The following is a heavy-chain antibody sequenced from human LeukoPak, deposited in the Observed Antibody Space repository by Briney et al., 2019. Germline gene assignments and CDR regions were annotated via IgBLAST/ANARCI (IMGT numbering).Heavy chain of an antibody. V-gene: IGHV4-59*01. Sequence: SETLSLTCTVSGGSFSTYYWGWIRQPPGKGLEWIAYIYYSGSTNYNPSLKSRVTISVDTSKNQFSLKLSSVTAADTAVYYCARVTGDSTGIDYWGQGTLVTVSS. CDR2: IYYSGST. CDR3: ARVTGDSTGIDY. J-gene: IGHJ4*02. CDR1: GGSFSTYY. D-gene: IGHD7-27*01.